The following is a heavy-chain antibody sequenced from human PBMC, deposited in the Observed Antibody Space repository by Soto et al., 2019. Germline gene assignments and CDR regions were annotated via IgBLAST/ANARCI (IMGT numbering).Heavy chain of an antibody. V-gene: IGHV5-51*01. CDR3: ARQSAASSSPDY. J-gene: IGHJ4*02. CDR2: IYPGDSDT. Sequence: VESVTISCNVPGYSFTSYGIVSVAQMPGKGLEWMGIIYPGDSDTRYSPSFQGQVTISADKSISTAYLQWSSLKASDTAMYYCARQSAASSSPDYWGQGTMVTVSS. D-gene: IGHD6-6*01. CDR1: GYSFTSYG.